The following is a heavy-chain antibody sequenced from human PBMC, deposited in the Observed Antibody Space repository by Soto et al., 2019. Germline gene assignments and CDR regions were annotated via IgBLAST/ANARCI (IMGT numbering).Heavy chain of an antibody. V-gene: IGHV4-59*01. CDR3: ARVYDFWSGQSPYYGMDV. D-gene: IGHD3-3*01. Sequence: QVQLQESGPGLVKPSETLSLTCTVSGGSISSYYWSWIRQPPGKGLERIGYIYYSGSTNYNPSLKSRFTMSVDTSKNQFSLKLSSVTAADTAVYYCARVYDFWSGQSPYYGMDVWGQGTTVTVSS. J-gene: IGHJ6*02. CDR2: IYYSGST. CDR1: GGSISSYY.